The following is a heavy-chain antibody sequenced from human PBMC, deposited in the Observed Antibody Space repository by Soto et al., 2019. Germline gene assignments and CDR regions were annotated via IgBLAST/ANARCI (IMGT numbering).Heavy chain of an antibody. D-gene: IGHD3-9*01. CDR2: ISGSGGST. V-gene: IGHV3-23*01. J-gene: IGHJ6*02. Sequence: GSLRLSCAASGFTFSSYVMSWVRQAPGKGLEWVSAISGSGGSTYYADSVKGRFTISRDNSKNTLYLQMNSLRAEDTAVYYCAKDSERYYDILTGYSTPHTYGMDVWGQGTTVTVSS. CDR1: GFTFSSYV. CDR3: AKDSERYYDILTGYSTPHTYGMDV.